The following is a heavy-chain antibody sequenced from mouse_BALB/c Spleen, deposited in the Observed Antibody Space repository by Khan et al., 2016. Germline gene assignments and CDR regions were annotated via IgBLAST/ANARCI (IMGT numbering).Heavy chain of an antibody. Sequence: EVELVESGGDLVQPGGSRKLSCAASGFTFSGFGMHWVSQAPEKGLEWVAYISSGSTNIYYADTVKGRFTISRDNPKNTLFLQMTSLRSEDTAMYYCARMGGSYAMDYWGQGTSVTVSS. J-gene: IGHJ4*01. V-gene: IGHV5-17*02. CDR2: ISSGSTNI. CDR1: GFTFSGFG. CDR3: ARMGGSYAMDY.